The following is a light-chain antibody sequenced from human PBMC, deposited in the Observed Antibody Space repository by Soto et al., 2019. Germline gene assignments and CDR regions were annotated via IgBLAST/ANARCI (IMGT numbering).Light chain of an antibody. CDR2: EVS. CDR1: SSDVGGYNY. V-gene: IGLV2-14*01. J-gene: IGLJ1*01. CDR3: NSYTSSSTLDV. Sequence: QSVLTQPASVSGFPGQSITISCTGTSSDVGGYNYVSWYQQHPGKAPKLMIYEVSNRPSGVSNRFSGSKSGNTASLTIYGLQAEDEADYYCNSYTSSSTLDVFGTGTKV.